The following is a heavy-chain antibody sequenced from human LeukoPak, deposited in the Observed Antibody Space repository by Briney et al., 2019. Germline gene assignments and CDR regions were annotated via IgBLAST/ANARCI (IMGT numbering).Heavy chain of an antibody. Sequence: GASVKVSCKASGYTFTSYGISWVRQAPGQGLEWMGWISAYNGNTNYAQKLQGRVTMTTDTSTSTAYMELRSLRSDDTAVYYCARDGFYDFWSGYHNRFDPWGQGTLVAVSS. D-gene: IGHD3-3*01. V-gene: IGHV1-18*01. CDR1: GYTFTSYG. J-gene: IGHJ5*02. CDR3: ARDGFYDFWSGYHNRFDP. CDR2: ISAYNGNT.